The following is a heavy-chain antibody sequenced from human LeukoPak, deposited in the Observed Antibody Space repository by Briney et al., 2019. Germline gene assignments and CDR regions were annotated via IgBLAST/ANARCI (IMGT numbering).Heavy chain of an antibody. D-gene: IGHD2-2*01. CDR1: GYTFTYRH. Sequence: SVKVSCKASGYTFTYRHLHWVRQAPGQAIEWMGWITPFNGNTNYAQKFQDRVTITRDRSMTTAYMELSSLRSEDTAMYYCAAPGYCSSTSCLPFDAFDIWGQGTMVTVSS. J-gene: IGHJ3*02. V-gene: IGHV1-45*02. CDR3: AAPGYCSSTSCLPFDAFDI. CDR2: ITPFNGNT.